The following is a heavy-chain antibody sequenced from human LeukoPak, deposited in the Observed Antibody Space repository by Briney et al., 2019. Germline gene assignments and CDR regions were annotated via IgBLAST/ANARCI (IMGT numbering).Heavy chain of an antibody. CDR3: ARGPYSGSYYSVNAFDI. V-gene: IGHV1-2*02. CDR1: GYTFTGYY. Sequence: GASVKVSCKASGYTFTGYYMHWVRQAPGQGLEWMGWINPNSGGTNYAQKFQGRVTMTRDTSISTAYMELSSLRSEDTAVYYCARGPYSGSYYSVNAFDIWGQGTMVTVSS. D-gene: IGHD1-26*01. CDR2: INPNSGGT. J-gene: IGHJ3*02.